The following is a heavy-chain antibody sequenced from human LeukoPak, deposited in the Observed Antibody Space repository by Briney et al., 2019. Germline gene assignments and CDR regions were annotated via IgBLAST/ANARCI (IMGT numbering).Heavy chain of an antibody. Sequence: SETLSLTCTVSGGSISSYYWSWIRQPPGKGLEWIGFIYYSGTTNYNPSLKSRVTISVDTSKNQFSLKLSSVTAADTAVYYCARGVYIAAAQYGYWGQGTLVTVSS. J-gene: IGHJ4*02. CDR3: ARGVYIAAAQYGY. D-gene: IGHD6-13*01. CDR2: IYYSGTT. V-gene: IGHV4-59*01. CDR1: GGSISSYY.